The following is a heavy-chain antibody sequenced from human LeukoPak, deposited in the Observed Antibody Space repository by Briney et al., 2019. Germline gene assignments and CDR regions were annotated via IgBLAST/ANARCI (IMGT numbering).Heavy chain of an antibody. CDR1: GFTLSSYE. D-gene: IGHD6-19*01. Sequence: GGSLRLSCAASGFTLSSYEMNWVRQAPGKGLEWVSYISSSGSTIYYADSVKGRFTISRDNAKNSLYLQMNSLRAEDTAVYYCAISGWSTYYYYYYMDVWGKGTTVTVSS. J-gene: IGHJ6*03. CDR3: AISGWSTYYYYYYMDV. CDR2: ISSSGSTI. V-gene: IGHV3-48*03.